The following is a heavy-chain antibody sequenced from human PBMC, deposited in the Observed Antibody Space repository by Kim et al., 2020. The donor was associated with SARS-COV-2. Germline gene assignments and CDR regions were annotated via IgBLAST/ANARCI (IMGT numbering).Heavy chain of an antibody. V-gene: IGHV3-64D*06. CDR2: TTRSGDGS. CDR1: GFTFSEYA. CDR3: AKYERNYGAAL. D-gene: IGHD1-7*01. J-gene: IGHJ4*02. Sequence: GGSLRLSCAGSGFTFSEYAIHWVRRAPGKGLEYVSATTRSGDGSFYADSVEGRFTVSRDNSKNTLYLQMNSLRVEDTSVYYCAKYERNYGAALWGQGTLVIVSS.